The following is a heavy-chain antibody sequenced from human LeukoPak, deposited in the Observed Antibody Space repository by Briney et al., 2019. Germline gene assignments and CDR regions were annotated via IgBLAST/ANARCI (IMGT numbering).Heavy chain of an antibody. CDR1: GGSISSYY. CDR2: IYYSGST. D-gene: IGHD5-18*01. Sequence: SETLSLTCTVSGGSISSYYWSWIRQPPGKGLEWIGYIYYSGSTNYNPSLKSRVTISVDTSKNQFSLKLSSVTAADTAVCYCARGYSYGYYFDYWGQGTLVTVSS. J-gene: IGHJ4*02. CDR3: ARGYSYGYYFDY. V-gene: IGHV4-59*08.